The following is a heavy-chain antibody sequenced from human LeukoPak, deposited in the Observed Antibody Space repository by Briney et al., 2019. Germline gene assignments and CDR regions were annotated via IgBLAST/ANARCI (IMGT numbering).Heavy chain of an antibody. J-gene: IGHJ4*02. Sequence: GGSLSLSCAASGFTFSSYSVNWVRQAPGKGLEWVSSISSSTNFIYYADSVKGRFTISRDNAKNSLYLQMNSLRAEDTAVYYCARDMRYCSGGSCYSSPYFDYWGQGTLVTVSS. CDR2: ISSSTNFI. D-gene: IGHD2-15*01. CDR3: ARDMRYCSGGSCYSSPYFDY. CDR1: GFTFSSYS. V-gene: IGHV3-21*01.